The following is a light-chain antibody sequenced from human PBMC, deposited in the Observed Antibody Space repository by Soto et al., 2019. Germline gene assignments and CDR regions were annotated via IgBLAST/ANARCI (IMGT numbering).Light chain of an antibody. CDR1: QDISNY. CDR2: DAS. V-gene: IGKV1-33*01. CDR3: QQYDNLPT. Sequence: DIQMTQSPSSLSASVGDRVTITCQASQDISNYLNWYQQKPGKAPKLLIYDASNLETGVPSRFSGSGSGTDFTFTISSLXPXDIXTYYCQQYDNLPTFGGGTKVEIK. J-gene: IGKJ4*01.